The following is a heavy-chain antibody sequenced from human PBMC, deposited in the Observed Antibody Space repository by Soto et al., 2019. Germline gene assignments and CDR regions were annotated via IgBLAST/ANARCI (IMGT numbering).Heavy chain of an antibody. V-gene: IGHV4-59*01. CDR3: ARDGDGRMTTNPYYYNGMDV. CDR2: VFYTGRA. CDR1: GGSLGSYY. J-gene: IGHJ6*02. D-gene: IGHD4-4*01. Sequence: PSETRSRTWTVSGGSLGSYYWSWSRQPPGKGLEWIGYVFYTGRANYNASLKSRVSISLDTSNYQFSLKLSSVTAADTAVYYCARDGDGRMTTNPYYYNGMDVWGPGTTVTVSS.